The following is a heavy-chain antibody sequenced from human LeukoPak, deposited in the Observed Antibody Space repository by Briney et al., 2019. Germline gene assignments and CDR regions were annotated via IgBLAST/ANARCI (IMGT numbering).Heavy chain of an antibody. J-gene: IGHJ3*02. V-gene: IGHV1-69*06. CDR1: GYTFTSYY. D-gene: IGHD1-1*01. Sequence: GASVKVSCKASGYTFTSYYMHWVRQAPGQGLEWMGGIIPIFGTANYAQKFQGRVTITADKSTRTAYMELSSLRSEDTAVYYCARDSEEWVNWNDAFDIWGQGTMVTVSS. CDR3: ARDSEEWVNWNDAFDI. CDR2: IIPIFGTA.